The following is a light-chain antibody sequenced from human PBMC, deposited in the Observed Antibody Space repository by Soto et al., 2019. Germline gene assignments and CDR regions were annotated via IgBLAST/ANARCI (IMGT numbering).Light chain of an antibody. CDR2: EVS. Sequence: QSALTQPASVSGSPGQSITISCTGTSSDVGGYNYVSWYQQHPGKAPKLKIYEVSNRPSGVSNRFSGSKSGNTASLTISGFQAEDEADYYCNSYTSKSTGVFGTGTKLTVL. CDR1: SSDVGGYNY. V-gene: IGLV2-14*01. J-gene: IGLJ1*01. CDR3: NSYTSKSTGV.